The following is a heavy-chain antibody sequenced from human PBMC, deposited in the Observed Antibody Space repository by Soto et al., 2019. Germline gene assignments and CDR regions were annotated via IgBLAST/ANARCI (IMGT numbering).Heavy chain of an antibody. D-gene: IGHD1-26*01. CDR1: GFTFSSYG. CDR2: ISYDGNNK. Sequence: PGGSLRLSCAASGFTFSSYGMHWVRQAPGKGLEWVALISYDGNNKYYGDSVKGRFTIFRDNSKNTLFLQMNILRAEDTAVYFCAKDIEEVVYYYGMGGWGHGTTVTVSS. J-gene: IGHJ6*02. V-gene: IGHV3-30*18. CDR3: AKDIEEVVYYYGMGG.